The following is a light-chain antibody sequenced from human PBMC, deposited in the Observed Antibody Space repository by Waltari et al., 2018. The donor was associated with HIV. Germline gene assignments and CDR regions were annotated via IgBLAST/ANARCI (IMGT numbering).Light chain of an antibody. CDR2: DTT. CDR1: IGQVTRGHH. J-gene: IGLJ2*01. Sequence: QPVVTQDPSLTVSPGETVTLTCGSNIGQVTRGHHPYWLQQTPGQAPQTLIYDTTNKRSWTPSRFSGSLLGGKAALTRSGAQPEDEADYYCLLSSGGAWLFGGGTKLTVL. CDR3: LLSSGGAWL. V-gene: IGLV7-46*01.